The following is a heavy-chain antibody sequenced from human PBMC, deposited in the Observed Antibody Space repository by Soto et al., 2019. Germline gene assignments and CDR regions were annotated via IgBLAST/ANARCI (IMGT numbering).Heavy chain of an antibody. J-gene: IGHJ2*01. CDR2: ISYDGSNK. CDR1: GFTFSSYA. CDR3: ARDGGTMIVVVIAWYFDL. Sequence: ESGGGVVQPGRSLRLSCAASGFTFSSYAMHWVCQAPGKGLEWVAVISYDGSNKYYADSVKGRFTISRDNSKNTLYLQMNSLRAEDTAVYYCARDGGTMIVVVIAWYFDLWGRGTLVTVSS. D-gene: IGHD3-22*01. V-gene: IGHV3-30-3*01.